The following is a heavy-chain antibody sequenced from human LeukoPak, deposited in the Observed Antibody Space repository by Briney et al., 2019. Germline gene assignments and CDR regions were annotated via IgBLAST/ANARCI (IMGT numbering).Heavy chain of an antibody. CDR2: ISGSGGST. CDR3: AKDMRRTKPFEYSSSPFDY. J-gene: IGHJ4*02. Sequence: GGSLRLSCAASGFTFSSYAMSWVRQAPGKGLEWVSAISGSGGSTYYADSVKGRFTISRDNSKNTPYLQMNSLRAEDTAVYYCAKDMRRTKPFEYSSSPFDYWGQGTLVTVSS. V-gene: IGHV3-23*01. D-gene: IGHD6-6*01. CDR1: GFTFSSYA.